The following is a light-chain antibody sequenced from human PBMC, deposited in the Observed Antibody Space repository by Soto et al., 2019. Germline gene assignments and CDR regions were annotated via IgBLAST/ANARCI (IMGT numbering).Light chain of an antibody. V-gene: IGKV3-15*01. CDR2: GAS. CDR3: QQYNNWPQT. CDR1: QSVRSN. J-gene: IGKJ1*01. Sequence: EIVMTQSPATLSVSPGERATLSCRASQSVRSNLAWYQQKPGQAPRLLIYGASTRPTGIPARFSGSGSGTEFTLTISSLQSEDFAVYYCQQYNNWPQTFGQGTKVEIK.